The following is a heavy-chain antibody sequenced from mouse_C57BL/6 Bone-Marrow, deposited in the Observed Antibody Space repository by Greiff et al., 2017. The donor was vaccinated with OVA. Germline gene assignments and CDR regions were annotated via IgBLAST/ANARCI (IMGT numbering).Heavy chain of an antibody. CDR3: TSNGIYYDYDEGYYYAMDY. Sequence: VQLQQSGAELVRPGASVKLSCTASGFNIKDDYMHWVKQRPEQGLEWIGWIDPENGDTEYASKFQGKATITADTSSNTAYLQLRSLTSDDTAVYYCTSNGIYYDYDEGYYYAMDYWGQGTSVTVSA. CDR2: IDPENGDT. D-gene: IGHD2-4*01. CDR1: GFNIKDDY. V-gene: IGHV14-4*01. J-gene: IGHJ4*01.